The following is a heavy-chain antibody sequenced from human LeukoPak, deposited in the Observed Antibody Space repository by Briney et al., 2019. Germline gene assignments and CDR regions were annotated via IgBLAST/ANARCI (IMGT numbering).Heavy chain of an antibody. CDR3: AKCQDIVVVPDPYIDY. CDR2: ISGSGGST. V-gene: IGHV3-23*01. J-gene: IGHJ4*02. Sequence: GGSLILPCAASGFTFSSYAMSWVRQAPGEGLEWVSAISGSGGSTYYADSVKGRFTISRDNSKNTLYLQMNSLRAEDTAVYYCAKCQDIVVVPDPYIDYWGQGTLVTVSS. CDR1: GFTFSSYA. D-gene: IGHD2-2*01.